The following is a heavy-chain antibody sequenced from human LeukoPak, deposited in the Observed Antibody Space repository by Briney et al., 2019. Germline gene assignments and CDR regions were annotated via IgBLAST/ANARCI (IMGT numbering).Heavy chain of an antibody. D-gene: IGHD2-2*01. V-gene: IGHV3-7*01. CDR3: ARDLIPPPIVVVPAAYLDY. Sequence: GGSLRLSCAASGFTFSSYWMSWVRQAPGKGLEWVANIKQDGSEKYYVDSVKGRFTISRDNAKNSLYLQMNSLRAEDTAVYYCARDLIPPPIVVVPAAYLDYWGQGTLVTVSS. CDR2: IKQDGSEK. J-gene: IGHJ4*02. CDR1: GFTFSSYW.